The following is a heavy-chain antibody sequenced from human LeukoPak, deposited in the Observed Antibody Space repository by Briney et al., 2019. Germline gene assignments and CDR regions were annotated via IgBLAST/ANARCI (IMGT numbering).Heavy chain of an antibody. D-gene: IGHD3-16*01. J-gene: IGHJ4*02. V-gene: IGHV3-48*03. Sequence: AGGSLRLSCAASGLTFNNFEMNWVRQAPGKGLEWVSHISSGGTTIYYADSVKGRFAISRDNVNNLLSLQMSSLRAEDTAVYYCGPGGPYWGKGTLVIVSS. CDR2: ISSGGTTI. CDR1: GLTFNNFE. CDR3: GPGGPY.